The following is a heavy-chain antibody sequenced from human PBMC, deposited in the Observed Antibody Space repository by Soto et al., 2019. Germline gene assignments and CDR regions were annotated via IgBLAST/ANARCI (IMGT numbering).Heavy chain of an antibody. CDR3: AKDLYVQIVVVPAAIIDY. J-gene: IGHJ4*02. V-gene: IGHV3-30*18. CDR1: GFTFSSYG. D-gene: IGHD2-2*01. CDR2: ISYDGSNK. Sequence: QVQLVESGGGVVQPGRSLRLSCAASGFTFSSYGMHWVRQAPGKGLEWVAVISYDGSNKYYADSVKGRFTISRDNSKNTLYLRMNSLRAEDTAVYYCAKDLYVQIVVVPAAIIDYWGQGTLVTVSS.